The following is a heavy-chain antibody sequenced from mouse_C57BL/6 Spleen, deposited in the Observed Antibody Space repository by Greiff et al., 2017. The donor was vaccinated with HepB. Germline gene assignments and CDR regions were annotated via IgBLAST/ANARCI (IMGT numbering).Heavy chain of an antibody. CDR1: GFNFKDDY. CDR2: IDPENGDT. J-gene: IGHJ1*03. Sequence: VQLKQSGAELVRPGASVKLSCTASGFNFKDDYMHWVKQRPEQGLAWIGWIDPENGDTEYASKFQGKATITADTSSNTAYLRLSSLTSEDTAVYYCTTNGSGYWDFDVWGKGTTVTVSS. V-gene: IGHV14-4*01. CDR3: TTNGSGYWDFDV. D-gene: IGHD1-1*01.